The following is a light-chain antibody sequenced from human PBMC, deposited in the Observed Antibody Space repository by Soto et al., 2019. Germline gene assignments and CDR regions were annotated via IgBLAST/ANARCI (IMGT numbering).Light chain of an antibody. J-gene: IGKJ1*01. Sequence: DIQMTQSPSTLSASLGDRVTITCRASQSISSWLAWYQQKPGKAPKLLIHKASSLETGVPSRFSGSGSGTEFTLTITSLQPDDSATYYCQQYYSYRAFGQGTKVDIK. CDR3: QQYYSYRA. CDR1: QSISSW. CDR2: KAS. V-gene: IGKV1-5*03.